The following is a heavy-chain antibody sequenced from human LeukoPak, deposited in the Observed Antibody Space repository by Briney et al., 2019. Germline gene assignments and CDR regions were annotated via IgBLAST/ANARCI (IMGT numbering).Heavy chain of an antibody. Sequence: GSLRLSCAASGFTVSSNYIAWVRQAPGKGLEWVSFFYRGGITYYADSVKGRFTISRDNSKNTLYLQMNSLRAEDTAMYYCARDRGTNWFDPWGQGTLVTVSS. V-gene: IGHV3-66*01. CDR3: ARDRGTNWFDP. D-gene: IGHD1-7*01. CDR2: FYRGGIT. J-gene: IGHJ5*02. CDR1: GFTVSSNY.